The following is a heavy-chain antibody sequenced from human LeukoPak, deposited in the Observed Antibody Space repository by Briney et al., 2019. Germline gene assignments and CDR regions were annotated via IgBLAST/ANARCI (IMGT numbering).Heavy chain of an antibody. J-gene: IGHJ4*02. CDR3: ARRRGYYYGSGSYPADY. D-gene: IGHD3-10*01. CDR1: GGSISSYY. CDR2: IYYSGST. V-gene: IGHV4-59*12. Sequence: SETLSLTCTVSGGSISSYYWSWIRQPPGRGLEWIGYIYYSGSTNYNPSLKSRVTISLDTSKNQFSLKLSSVTAADTAVYYCARRRGYYYGSGSYPADYWGQGTLVTVSS.